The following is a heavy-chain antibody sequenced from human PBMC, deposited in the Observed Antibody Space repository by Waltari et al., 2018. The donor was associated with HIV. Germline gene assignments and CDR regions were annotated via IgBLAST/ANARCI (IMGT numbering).Heavy chain of an antibody. CDR2: MSSIITTI. D-gene: IGHD6-6*01. V-gene: IGHV3-48*04. J-gene: IGHJ4*02. CDR1: GFTFSSYA. CDR3: ARERFGSSYFGY. Sequence: EVQLVESGGGLVQPGGSLILSCAASGFTFSSYALNWVRRAPGEGVELVSYMSSIITTINYDDFVKGRFTISRDNAKILLYLQMSSLRAEDTAVYFCARERFGSSYFGYWGQGTLVTVSS.